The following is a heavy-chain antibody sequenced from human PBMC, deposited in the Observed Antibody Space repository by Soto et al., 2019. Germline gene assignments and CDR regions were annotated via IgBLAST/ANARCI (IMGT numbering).Heavy chain of an antibody. V-gene: IGHV3-74*01. D-gene: IGHD1-26*01. J-gene: IGHJ3*01. CDR3: ARGDRGAFDL. CDR2: IHSDGSST. Sequence: EVQLVESGGGLVRPAGSLRLSCAASGFTFSYYSMHWGRQAPGKGLVWVSRIHSDGSSTTYADFVKGRLIISRNNASNTVDLQMNSVRVEDTAVYYCARGDRGAFDLWGQGTVVTVSS. CDR1: GFTFSYYS.